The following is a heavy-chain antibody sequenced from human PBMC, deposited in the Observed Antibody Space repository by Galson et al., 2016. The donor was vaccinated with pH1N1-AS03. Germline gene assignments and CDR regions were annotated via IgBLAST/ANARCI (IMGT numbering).Heavy chain of an antibody. CDR1: GGTFSSYP. D-gene: IGHD1-14*01. CDR2: IIPLLGMT. CDR3: ATDYNQGVLPVDC. Sequence: SVKVSCKASGGTFSSYPINWVRQAPGQGLECIGRIIPLLGMTNYAQKLQGRVTITADTSPSTAYVELSSLRSEDTAVYYCATDYNQGVLPVDCWGQGTLVTVSS. J-gene: IGHJ4*02. V-gene: IGHV1-69*04.